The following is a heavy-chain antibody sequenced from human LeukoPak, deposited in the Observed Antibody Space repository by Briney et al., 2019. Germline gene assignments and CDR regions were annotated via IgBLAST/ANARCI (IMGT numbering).Heavy chain of an antibody. CDR3: ARDGAAAGLYFDL. CDR1: GFTSSSYW. J-gene: IGHJ4*01. Sequence: GGSLRLSCAVSGFTSSSYWMNWVRQAPGKGLEWVASIRLDGGEKSYMDSVKGRFTISSDNTKNSLYLQMSSLRAEDTAVYFCARDGAAAGLYFDLWGQGTLVTVSS. D-gene: IGHD6-13*01. CDR2: IRLDGGEK. V-gene: IGHV3-7*01.